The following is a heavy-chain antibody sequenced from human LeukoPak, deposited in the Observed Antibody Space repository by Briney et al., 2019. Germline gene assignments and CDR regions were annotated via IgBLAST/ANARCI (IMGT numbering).Heavy chain of an antibody. CDR2: INHSGST. CDR3: AIGIVGATPTYFDY. V-gene: IGHV4-34*01. CDR1: GGSFSGYY. J-gene: IGHJ4*02. D-gene: IGHD1-26*01. Sequence: PSETLSLTCAVYGGSFSGYYWSWIRQPPGKGLEWIGEINHSGSTNYNPSLKSRVTISVDTSKNQFSLKLSSVTAADAAVYYCAIGIVGATPTYFDYWGQGTLVTVSS.